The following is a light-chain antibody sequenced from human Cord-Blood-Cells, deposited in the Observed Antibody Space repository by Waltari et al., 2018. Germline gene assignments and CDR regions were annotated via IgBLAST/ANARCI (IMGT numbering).Light chain of an antibody. CDR1: QGISSY. V-gene: IGKV1-9*01. Sequence: IQLTQSPPFLSATVGDRVTITCRASQGISSYLAWYQQKPGKAPKLLIYAASTLQSGVPSRFSGSGSGTEFTLTISSLQPEDFATYYCQQLNSYPPWTFGQGTKVEIK. CDR3: QQLNSYPPWT. J-gene: IGKJ1*01. CDR2: AAS.